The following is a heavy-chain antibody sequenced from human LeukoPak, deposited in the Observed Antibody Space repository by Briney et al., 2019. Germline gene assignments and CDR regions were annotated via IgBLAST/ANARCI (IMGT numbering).Heavy chain of an antibody. CDR1: GFTFSSYS. CDR3: ARGGTRRGLGYCSSTSCPSYYFDH. Sequence: PGGSLRLSCAASGFTFSSYSMNWVRQAPGKGLEWVSYISSSGSTIYYADSVKGRFTISRDNAKNSLYLQMNSLRAEDTAVYYCARGGTRRGLGYCSSTSCPSYYFDHWGQGTLVTVSS. V-gene: IGHV3-48*04. J-gene: IGHJ4*02. D-gene: IGHD2-2*01. CDR2: ISSSGSTI.